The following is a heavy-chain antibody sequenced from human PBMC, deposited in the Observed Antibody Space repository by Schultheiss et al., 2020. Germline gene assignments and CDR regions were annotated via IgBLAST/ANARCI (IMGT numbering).Heavy chain of an antibody. J-gene: IGHJ1*01. CDR3: ANGGGEAAANVAHPPCGFEH. CDR2: ISYDGSNK. Sequence: GGSLRLSCAASGFTFSSYGMHWVRQAPGKGLEWVAVISYDGSNKYYADSVKGRFTISRDNSKNTLYLQMNSLRAEDTAVYYCANGGGEAAANVAHPPCGFEHWGQGTLVTVSS. V-gene: IGHV3-30*18. CDR1: GFTFSSYG. D-gene: IGHD6-13*01.